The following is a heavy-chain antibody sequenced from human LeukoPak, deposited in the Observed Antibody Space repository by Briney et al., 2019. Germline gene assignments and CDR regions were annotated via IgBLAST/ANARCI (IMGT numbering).Heavy chain of an antibody. CDR3: ARKGCYGDCYLFDS. CDR2: INTQTGQT. CDR1: GYTFTTYG. D-gene: IGHD2-21*02. J-gene: IGHJ4*02. V-gene: IGHV1-18*04. Sequence: ASVKVSCKASGYTFTTYGMSWLRQAPGQGLEWMGWINTQTGQTNYAQKVQGRVTMTTETPTQTVYMALRSLRSADTAVYFCARKGCYGDCYLFDSWGQGTLVTVSS.